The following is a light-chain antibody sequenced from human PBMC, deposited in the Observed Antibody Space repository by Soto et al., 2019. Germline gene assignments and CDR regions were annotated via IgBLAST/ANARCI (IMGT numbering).Light chain of an antibody. CDR3: QQRRSWQVT. Sequence: ELVLTQSPATLSVSLGHSATLSCRASQSVSLSLAWYQMRPGQPPRLLIYGASTRATDIPARFSGSGSGTDFTLTISSLEPEDFAVYYCQQRRSWQVTFGQGTRLEIK. CDR2: GAS. J-gene: IGKJ5*01. CDR1: QSVSLS. V-gene: IGKV3-15*01.